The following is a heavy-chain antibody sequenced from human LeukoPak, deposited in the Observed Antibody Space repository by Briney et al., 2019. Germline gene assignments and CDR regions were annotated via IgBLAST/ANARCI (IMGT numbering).Heavy chain of an antibody. D-gene: IGHD2-2*01. CDR3: ARAHCSSTSCYDVDWFDP. Sequence: GSLRLSCAASGFTFSSYDMNWVRQAPGKGLEWIGSIYYSGSTYYNPSLKSRVTISVDTSKNQFSLKLSSVTAADTAVYYCARAHCSSTSCYDVDWFDPWGQGTLVIVSS. CDR1: GFTFSSYD. CDR2: IYYSGST. J-gene: IGHJ5*02. V-gene: IGHV4-39*07.